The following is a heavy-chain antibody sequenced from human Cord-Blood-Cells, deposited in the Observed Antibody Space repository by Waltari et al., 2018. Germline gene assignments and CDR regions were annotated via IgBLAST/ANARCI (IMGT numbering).Heavy chain of an antibody. V-gene: IGHV1-46*01. J-gene: IGHJ3*02. Sequence: QVQLVQSGAEVKKPGASVKVSCKASGYTFTSYYMHWVRQAPGQGLEWMGIITPSGGSTSSAQKFQGRVTMTRDTSTSTVYMELSRLRSEDTAVYYCARDSSSWYGGGAFDIWGQGTMVTVSS. CDR2: ITPSGGST. D-gene: IGHD6-13*01. CDR1: GYTFTSYY. CDR3: ARDSSSWYGGGAFDI.